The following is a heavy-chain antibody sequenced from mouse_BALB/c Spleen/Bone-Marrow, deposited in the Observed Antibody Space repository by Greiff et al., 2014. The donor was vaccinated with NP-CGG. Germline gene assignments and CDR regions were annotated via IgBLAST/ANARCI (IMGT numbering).Heavy chain of an antibody. CDR1: GYTFTDTW. CDR2: INPSTGYA. J-gene: IGHJ2*01. CDR3: ARDY. Sequence: QVHVKQSGPELAKPGASVKMSCKASGYTFTDTWIHWIKQRPGQGLEWIGYINPSTGYAEYNQNFKDKATLTVDKSSSTAYMQQSSLTSEDSAVYYCARDYWGQGTTLTVSS. V-gene: IGHV1-7*01.